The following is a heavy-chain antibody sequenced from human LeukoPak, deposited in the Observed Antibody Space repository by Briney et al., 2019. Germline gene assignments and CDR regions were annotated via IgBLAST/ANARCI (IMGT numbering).Heavy chain of an antibody. CDR2: ISDDGSSK. Sequence: GRSLRLSCAASGFTFSSYGMHWVRQAPGKGLEWVAVISDDGSSKYYADSVKGRFTISRDNSKNTLYLQMNSLRAEDTAVYYCAKDLEVIIAVASLTFYYYGMDVWGLGTTVTVSS. D-gene: IGHD6-19*01. J-gene: IGHJ6*02. CDR3: AKDLEVIIAVASLTFYYYGMDV. CDR1: GFTFSSYG. V-gene: IGHV3-30*18.